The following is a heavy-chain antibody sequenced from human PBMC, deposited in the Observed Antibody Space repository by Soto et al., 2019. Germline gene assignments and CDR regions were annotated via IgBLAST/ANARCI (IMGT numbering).Heavy chain of an antibody. V-gene: IGHV5-51*01. D-gene: IGHD2-2*01. J-gene: IGHJ5*02. CDR3: ARRDCSSTSCQINWFDP. CDR2: IYPGDSDT. CDR1: GYSFTSYW. Sequence: PGESLKISCKGSGYSFTSYWIGWVRQMPGKGLEWMGIIYPGDSDTRYSPSFQGQVTISADKSISTAYLQWSSLKASDTAMYYCARRDCSSTSCQINWFDPWGQGTLVTVSS.